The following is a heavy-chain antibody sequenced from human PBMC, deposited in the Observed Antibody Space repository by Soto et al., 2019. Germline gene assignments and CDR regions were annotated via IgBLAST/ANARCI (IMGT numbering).Heavy chain of an antibody. CDR3: AISTDTSGALAI. CDR1: GYTFTKYY. J-gene: IGHJ6*02. CDR2: MNPSGGSK. D-gene: IGHD6-19*01. Sequence: ASVKVSCKASGYTFTKYYLHWVRQAPGHGLEWIGLMNPSGGSKTYPQNFQGRVTMTRDTTKSTVYIYLSSLRSEATAVYYFAISTDTSGALAIWSQRTTVTVSS. V-gene: IGHV1-46*01.